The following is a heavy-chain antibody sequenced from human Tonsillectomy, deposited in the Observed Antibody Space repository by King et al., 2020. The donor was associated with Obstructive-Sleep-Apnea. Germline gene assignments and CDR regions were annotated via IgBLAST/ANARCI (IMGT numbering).Heavy chain of an antibody. CDR1: GFTFDDYA. CDR2: ISWNSGSI. CDR3: AKDIGPVGQLVPGAFDI. Sequence: QLVQSGGGLVQPGRSLRLSCAASGFTFDDYAMHWVRQAPGKGLEWVSGISWNSGSIGYADSVKGRFTISRDNAKNSLYLQMNSLRAEDTALYSCAKDIGPVGQLVPGAFDIWGQGTMVTVSS. J-gene: IGHJ3*02. D-gene: IGHD6-13*01. V-gene: IGHV3-9*01.